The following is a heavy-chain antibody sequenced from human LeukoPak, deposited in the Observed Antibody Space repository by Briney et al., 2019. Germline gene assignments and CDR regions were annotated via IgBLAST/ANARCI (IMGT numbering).Heavy chain of an antibody. V-gene: IGHV4-30-4*01. CDR2: IYNSGST. D-gene: IGHD1-26*01. Sequence: SQTLSLTCTVSGGSVSSADNYWSWIRQPPGKGLEWIGYIYNSGSTYYNPSLKSRVTISVDTSKNQSSLRLSSVTAADTAVYYCARGQVGATTLFDYWGQGTLVTVSS. CDR1: GGSVSSADNY. CDR3: ARGQVGATTLFDY. J-gene: IGHJ4*02.